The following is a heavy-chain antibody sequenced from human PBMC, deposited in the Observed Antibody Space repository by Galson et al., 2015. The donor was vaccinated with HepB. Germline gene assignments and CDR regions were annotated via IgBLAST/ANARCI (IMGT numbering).Heavy chain of an antibody. CDR3: ARGGLRAVAGTKGDY. CDR2: ISYDGSNK. Sequence: SLRLSCAVSGFTFSSYAMYWVRQAPGKGLEWVAVISYDGSNKYYADSVKGRFTISRDNSKNTLYLQMNSLRAEDTAVYYCARGGLRAVAGTKGDYWGQGTLVTVSS. CDR1: GFTFSSYA. J-gene: IGHJ4*02. D-gene: IGHD6-19*01. V-gene: IGHV3-30-3*01.